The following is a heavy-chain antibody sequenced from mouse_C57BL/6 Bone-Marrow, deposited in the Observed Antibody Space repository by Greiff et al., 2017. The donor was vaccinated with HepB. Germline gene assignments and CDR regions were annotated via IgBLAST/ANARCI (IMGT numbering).Heavy chain of an antibody. V-gene: IGHV1-64*01. J-gene: IGHJ2*01. CDR1: GYTFTSYW. CDR2: IHPNSGST. Sequence: QVQLQQPGAELVKPGASVPLSCKASGYTFTSYWMHWVKQRPGQGLEWIGMIHPNSGSTNYNEKFKSKATLTVEKSSSTAYMQLSSLTSEDSAVYYCARSGTGNYFDYWGQGTTLTVSS. CDR3: ARSGTGNYFDY.